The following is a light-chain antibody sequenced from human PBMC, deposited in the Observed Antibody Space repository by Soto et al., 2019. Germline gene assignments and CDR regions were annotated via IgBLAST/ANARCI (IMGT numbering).Light chain of an antibody. Sequence: DIQMTQSPSTLSASVGDRVTITCRASQSISNWLAWYQQKPGKAPKLLIYRASSLEGGVPSRFSGSGSGTEFTLTISCLQPDDFATYYCQQYESYSTFGGGTKVEIK. CDR3: QQYESYST. J-gene: IGKJ4*01. CDR1: QSISNW. V-gene: IGKV1-5*03. CDR2: RAS.